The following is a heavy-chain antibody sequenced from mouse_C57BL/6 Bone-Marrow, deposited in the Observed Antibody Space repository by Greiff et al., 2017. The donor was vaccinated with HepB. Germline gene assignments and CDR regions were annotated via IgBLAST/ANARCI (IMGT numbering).Heavy chain of an antibody. CDR1: GYTFTSYW. V-gene: IGHV1-55*01. Sequence: QVQLQQPGAELVKPGASVKMSCKASGYTFTSYWITWVKQRPGQGLEWIGDIYPGSGSTNYNEKFKSKATLTVDTSSSTAYMQLSSLTSEDSAVYYCASSSSGPAWFAYWGQGTLVTVSA. D-gene: IGHD3-2*02. J-gene: IGHJ3*01. CDR2: IYPGSGST. CDR3: ASSSSGPAWFAY.